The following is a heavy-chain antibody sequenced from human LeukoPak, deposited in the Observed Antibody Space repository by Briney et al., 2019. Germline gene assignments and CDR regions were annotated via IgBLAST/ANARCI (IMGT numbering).Heavy chain of an antibody. CDR1: GVSITSDTYY. CDR2: ILHSGST. Sequence: PSETLSLTCAVSGVSITSDTYYWSWIRHPPGKGLEWIGYILHSGSTYHNPSLKSRVTILVDTSKNQFSLKLSSVTAADTAVYFCARTRDFWSAYFDYWGQGILVTVSS. J-gene: IGHJ4*02. CDR3: ARTRDFWSAYFDY. D-gene: IGHD3-3*01. V-gene: IGHV4-30-2*01.